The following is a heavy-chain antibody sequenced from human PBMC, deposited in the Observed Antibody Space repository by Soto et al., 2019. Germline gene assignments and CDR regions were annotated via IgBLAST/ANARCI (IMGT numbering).Heavy chain of an antibody. CDR1: EGTFSSYA. J-gene: IGHJ4*02. D-gene: IGHD3-22*01. V-gene: IGHV1-69*01. Sequence: QVQLVQSGAEVKKPGSSVKVSCKASEGTFSSYAISWVRQAPGQGREWMGGIIPIFGTANYAQKFQGRVTITADEPTSTAYMELSSLRSEDTAVYYCARARGPYDSSGYSPDYWGQGTLVTVSS. CDR2: IIPIFGTA. CDR3: ARARGPYDSSGYSPDY.